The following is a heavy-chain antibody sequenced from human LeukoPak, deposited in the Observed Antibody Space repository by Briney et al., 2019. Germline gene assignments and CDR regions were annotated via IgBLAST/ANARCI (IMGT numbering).Heavy chain of an antibody. CDR1: GFTFGSYA. CDR3: GKTTAGYSSGQKPAWPVDY. D-gene: IGHD5-18*01. Sequence: GGSLRFSCEASGFTFGSYAMYWFRKAQGKGLEGVAGIFGSGGSPHYADSVKGRFTISRDNSKNTVYLQINSLRAEDTAVYYCGKTTAGYSSGQKPAWPVDYWGQGTLVTVSS. V-gene: IGHV3-23*01. J-gene: IGHJ4*02. CDR2: IFGSGGSP.